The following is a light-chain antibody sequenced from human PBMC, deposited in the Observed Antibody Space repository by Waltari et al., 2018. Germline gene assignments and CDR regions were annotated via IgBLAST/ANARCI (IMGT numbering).Light chain of an antibody. Sequence: QHLGKAPNHRFYDFDVSKRPSGVSDRFSGSKSGNTASLTISGLQADDEADYYCSSYSSSNTWVFGGGTKLTVL. J-gene: IGLJ3*02. CDR3: SSYSSSNTWV. CDR2: DFDVS. V-gene: IGLV2-14*04.